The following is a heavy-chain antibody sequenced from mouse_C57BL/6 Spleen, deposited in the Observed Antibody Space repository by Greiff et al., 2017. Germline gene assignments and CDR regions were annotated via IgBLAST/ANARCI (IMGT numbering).Heavy chain of an antibody. D-gene: IGHD1-1*01. CDR1: GFNIKDYY. CDR3: SRTVVASYYAMGY. V-gene: IGHV14-2*01. Sequence: VQLQQSGAELVKPGASVKLSCTASGFNIKDYYMHWVKQRTEQGLEWIGRIDPEDGETKSAPKFQGKDTITAATSSNTAYLQLSSLTSEDAAVSYSSRTVVASYYAMGYWGQGASVTVS. J-gene: IGHJ4*01. CDR2: IDPEDGET.